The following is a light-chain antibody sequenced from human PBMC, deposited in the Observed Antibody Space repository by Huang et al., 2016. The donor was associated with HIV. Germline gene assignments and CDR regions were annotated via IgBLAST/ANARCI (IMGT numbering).Light chain of an antibody. CDR2: GAS. CDR1: HSINSN. J-gene: IGKJ1*01. CDR3: QQYNVWPET. V-gene: IGKV3-15*01. Sequence: EIIMTQSPATLSVSPGERAALSCRASHSINSNLAWYQQKPGQAPRLLLYGASARATSIPARFSGSGSGTDFTLTSSSLQSEDVATYYCQQYNVWPETFGQGTKVGVK.